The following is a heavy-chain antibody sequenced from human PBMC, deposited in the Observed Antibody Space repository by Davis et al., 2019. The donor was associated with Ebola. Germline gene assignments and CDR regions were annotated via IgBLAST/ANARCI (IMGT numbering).Heavy chain of an antibody. J-gene: IGHJ6*04. V-gene: IGHV3-64D*06. CDR1: GFTFSSYA. Sequence: GESLKISCSASGFTFSSYAMHWVRQAPGKGLEYVSAISSNGGSTYYADSVKGRFTISRDNSKNTLYLQMSSLRAEDTAVNYCVRLVSLIAVAGTRGMDVWGKGTTVTVSS. CDR3: VRLVSLIAVAGTRGMDV. CDR2: ISSNGGST. D-gene: IGHD6-19*01.